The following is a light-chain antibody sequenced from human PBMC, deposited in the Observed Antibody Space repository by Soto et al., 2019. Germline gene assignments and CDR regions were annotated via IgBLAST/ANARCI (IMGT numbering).Light chain of an antibody. Sequence: DSQMTQSPSTLSSSVRDRVTITXRASQDIDIYLSWYQQKQGXAPNXXXYAXSTLYGGGPSRCSGSGSGTDFALTITSLQAEDFATYYCQQLRMDTSTFGGGTKVDIK. CDR2: AXS. V-gene: IGKV1-9*01. J-gene: IGKJ4*01. CDR1: QDIDIY. CDR3: QQLRMDTST.